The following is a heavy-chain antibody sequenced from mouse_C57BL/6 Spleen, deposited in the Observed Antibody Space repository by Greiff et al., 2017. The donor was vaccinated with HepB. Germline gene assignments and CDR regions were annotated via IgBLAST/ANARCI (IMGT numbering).Heavy chain of an antibody. CDR1: GYSITSGYY. Sequence: DVKLQESGPGLVKPSQSLSLTCSVTGYSITSGYYWNWIRQFPGNKLEWMGYISYDGSNNYNPSLKNRISITRDTSKNQFFLKLNSVTTEDTATYYCARVEVTGDGYYAMDYWGQGTSVTVSS. CDR3: ARVEVTGDGYYAMDY. V-gene: IGHV3-6*01. D-gene: IGHD4-1*01. CDR2: ISYDGSN. J-gene: IGHJ4*01.